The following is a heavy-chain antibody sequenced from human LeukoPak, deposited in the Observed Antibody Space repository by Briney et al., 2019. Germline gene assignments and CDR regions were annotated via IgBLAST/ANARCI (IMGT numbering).Heavy chain of an antibody. CDR1: GFTFSRYT. Sequence: PGGTLRLSCAASGFTFSRYTMFWVRQAPGMGLEWVSYISSSGTAMDYADSVKGRFTISRDNAKNSLYLQRNSLRAEDTAVYYCARVSYSPSPTPFDYWGQGTRVTVSS. V-gene: IGHV3-48*01. J-gene: IGHJ4*02. D-gene: IGHD2-15*01. CDR3: ARVSYSPSPTPFDY. CDR2: ISSSGTAM.